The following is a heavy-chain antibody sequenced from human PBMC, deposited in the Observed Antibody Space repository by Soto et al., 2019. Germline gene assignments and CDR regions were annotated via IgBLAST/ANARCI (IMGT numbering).Heavy chain of an antibody. V-gene: IGHV3-66*01. Sequence: GGSLRLSCAASGFTVSSNFMTWVRQPPGKGLEWVSAIYMGGSTYYANSVKGRFTISRDNSKNTLYLQMNSLRAEDTAVYYCARGIAARPVWFDPWGQGTLVTVSS. CDR2: IYMGGST. CDR1: GFTVSSNF. J-gene: IGHJ5*02. D-gene: IGHD6-6*01. CDR3: ARGIAARPVWFDP.